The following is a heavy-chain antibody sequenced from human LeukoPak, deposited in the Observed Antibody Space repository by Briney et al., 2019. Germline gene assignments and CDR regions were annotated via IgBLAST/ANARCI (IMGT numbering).Heavy chain of an antibody. V-gene: IGHV3-23*01. CDR1: GFTFSSYA. Sequence: PGGSLRLSCAASGFTFSSYAMSWVRQAPGKGLEWVSAISGSGGSTYYADSVKDRFTISRDNAENSLYLQMNSLRVEDTAFYYCARDLAYSRLDYWGQGMLVTVSS. J-gene: IGHJ4*02. CDR3: ARDLAYSRLDY. D-gene: IGHD5-18*01. CDR2: ISGSGGST.